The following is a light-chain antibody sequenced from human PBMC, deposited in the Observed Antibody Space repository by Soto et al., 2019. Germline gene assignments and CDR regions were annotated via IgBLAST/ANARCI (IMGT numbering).Light chain of an antibody. J-gene: IGLJ2*01. CDR2: EDN. CDR3: QSYDSSTPVV. Sequence: FMLTQPHSVSESPGKTVTISCTRSSGNIGSNYVQWYQQRPGSAPTTLIYEDNQRPSGVPDPFSGSIDKSSNSASLTISGLKTEDEADYYCQSYDSSTPVVFGGGTKLTVL. CDR1: SGNIGSNY. V-gene: IGLV6-57*04.